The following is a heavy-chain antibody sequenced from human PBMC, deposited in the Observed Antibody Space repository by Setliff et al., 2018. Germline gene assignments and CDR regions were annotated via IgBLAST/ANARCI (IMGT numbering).Heavy chain of an antibody. J-gene: IGHJ4*02. CDR2: ISGSGGST. D-gene: IGHD3-16*01. CDR3: AGDPPGPHLVYTY. CDR1: GFTFGTYS. V-gene: IGHV3-23*01. Sequence: SLRLSCAASGFTFGTYSMNWVRQAPGKGLEWVSAISGSGGSTDYADSVKGRFTISRDNSKNTLYLQMNGLRAEDTAIYYCAGDPPGPHLVYTYWGQGALVTVSS.